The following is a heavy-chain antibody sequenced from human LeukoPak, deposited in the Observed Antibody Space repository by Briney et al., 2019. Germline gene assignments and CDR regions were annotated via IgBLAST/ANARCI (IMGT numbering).Heavy chain of an antibody. J-gene: IGHJ4*02. V-gene: IGHV4-30-4*01. CDR1: GGSISSGDYY. D-gene: IGHD3-3*01. CDR2: IYYSGSP. CDR3: ARGESYYDFWSGYYTYYFDY. Sequence: PSQTLSLTCTVSGGSISSGDYYWSWIRQPPGKGLEWIGYIYYSGSPYYNPSLKSRVTISVDTSKNQFSLKLSSVTAADTAVYYCARGESYYDFWSGYYTYYFDYWGQGTLVTVSS.